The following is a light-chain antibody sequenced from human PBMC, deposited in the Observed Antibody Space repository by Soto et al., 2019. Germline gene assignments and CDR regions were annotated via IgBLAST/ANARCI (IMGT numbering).Light chain of an antibody. J-gene: IGLJ3*02. CDR3: CSYAGSYTWV. CDR2: DVS. Sequence: QSALTQPRSVSGSPGQSVTISCTGTSSDVGAYNYVSWYQQHPGKPPKLMICDVSKRPSGVPDRFSGSKSGNAASLTISGLHAEDEADYYCCSYAGSYTWVFGGGTKVTVL. CDR1: SSDVGAYNY. V-gene: IGLV2-11*01.